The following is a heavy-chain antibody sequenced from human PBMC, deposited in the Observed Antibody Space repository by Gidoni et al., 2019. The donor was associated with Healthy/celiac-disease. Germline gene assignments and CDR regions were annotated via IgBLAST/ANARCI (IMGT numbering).Heavy chain of an antibody. CDR3: ARATIRNYYDSSGPILGAIVPDAFDI. CDR2: ISAYNGNT. CDR1: GYTFTSYR. Sequence: QAQLVQSGAEVKKPGASVKVSCKASGYTFTSYRISWVRQAPGEGLEWMGWISAYNGNTNYAQKLQGRVTMTTDTSTSTAYMELRSLRSDDTAVYYCARATIRNYYDSSGPILGAIVPDAFDIWGQGTMVTVSS. D-gene: IGHD3-22*01. V-gene: IGHV1-18*04. J-gene: IGHJ3*02.